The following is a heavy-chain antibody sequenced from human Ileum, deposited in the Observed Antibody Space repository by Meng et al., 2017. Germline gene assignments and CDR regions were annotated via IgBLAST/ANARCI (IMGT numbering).Heavy chain of an antibody. CDR3: ARGLPYYDSTDYYRLDY. D-gene: IGHD3-22*01. CDR2: ISFDGSNK. J-gene: IGHJ4*02. V-gene: IGHV3-30-3*01. CDR1: GFTFSSYA. Sequence: QVHLVESGGGVVQPGRSLRLSRAASGFTFSSYAVHWVRQAPGMGLEWVAVISFDGSNKYYIDSVKGRFTISRDNSKNTVFLQMGSLRAEDTALYYCARGLPYYDSTDYYRLDYWGQGTLVTVSS.